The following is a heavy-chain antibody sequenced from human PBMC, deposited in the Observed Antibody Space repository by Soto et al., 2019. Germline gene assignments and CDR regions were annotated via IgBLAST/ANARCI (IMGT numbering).Heavy chain of an antibody. CDR1: GFTFSNYR. CDR2: ISDDGDKR. D-gene: IGHD1-26*01. CDR3: SKARVRIVGANSFDY. Sequence: SLRLSCVGSGFTFSNYRMHWFRQPPGKGLEWVALISDDGDKRYYADSVRGRLIISRDNSKATLYLQMNSLGPDDTAVYFCSKARVRIVGANSFDYWGQGTPVTVSS. J-gene: IGHJ4*02. V-gene: IGHV3-30*18.